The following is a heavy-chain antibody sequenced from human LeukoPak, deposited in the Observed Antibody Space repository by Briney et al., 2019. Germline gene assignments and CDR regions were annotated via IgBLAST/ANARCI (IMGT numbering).Heavy chain of an antibody. CDR1: GGSISSYY. CDR2: IYYSGST. J-gene: IGHJ6*04. D-gene: IGHD2-8*01. CDR3: ARVNGAGMAV. Sequence: PSETLSLTCTVSGGSISSYYWSWIRQPPGKGLEWIGYIYYSGSTNYNPSLKSRVTISVDTSKNQFSLKLSSVTAADTAVYYCARVNGAGMAVWGKGNTVTVSS. V-gene: IGHV4-59*01.